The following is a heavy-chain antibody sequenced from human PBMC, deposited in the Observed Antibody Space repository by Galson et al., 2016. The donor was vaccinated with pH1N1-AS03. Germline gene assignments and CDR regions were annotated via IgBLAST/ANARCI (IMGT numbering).Heavy chain of an antibody. CDR3: AQHQGGAIAARLSGGLDY. J-gene: IGHJ4*02. V-gene: IGHV3-23*01. Sequence: SLRLSCAASGFAVSRYWMSWVRQAPGKGLEWVSGVSTNGRRTFHAASVNGRFTISRDNSKGTVYLQMNSLRSEDTATYYCAQHQGGAIAARLSGGLDYWGQGTLVTVSS. CDR2: VSTNGRRT. D-gene: IGHD6-6*01. CDR1: GFAVSRYW.